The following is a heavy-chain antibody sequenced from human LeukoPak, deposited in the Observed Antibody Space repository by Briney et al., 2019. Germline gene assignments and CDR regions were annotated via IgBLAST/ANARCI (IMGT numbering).Heavy chain of an antibody. Sequence: SETLSLTCTVSGGSINYYYWNWIRQPAGKGLEWIGRIYTSGSTNYNPSLKSRVTISVDTSKNQFSLKLSSVTAADTAVYYCARVGYGSGSRVDYWGQGTLVTVSS. CDR3: ARVGYGSGSRVDY. V-gene: IGHV4-4*07. J-gene: IGHJ4*02. CDR2: IYTSGST. CDR1: GGSINYYY. D-gene: IGHD3-10*01.